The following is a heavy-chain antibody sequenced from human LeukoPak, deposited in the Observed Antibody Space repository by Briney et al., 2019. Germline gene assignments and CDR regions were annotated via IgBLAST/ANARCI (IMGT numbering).Heavy chain of an antibody. CDR3: AKDPSGYCSGGSCYSGWFDP. V-gene: IGHV3-23*01. D-gene: IGHD2-15*01. J-gene: IGHJ5*02. CDR1: GFTLSSYA. CDR2: ISGSGGST. Sequence: GGSLRLSCAASGFTLSSYAMSWVRQAPGKGLEWVSAISGSGGSTYYADSVKGRFTISRDNSKNTLYLQMNSLRAEDTAVYYCAKDPSGYCSGGSCYSGWFDPWGQGTLVTVSS.